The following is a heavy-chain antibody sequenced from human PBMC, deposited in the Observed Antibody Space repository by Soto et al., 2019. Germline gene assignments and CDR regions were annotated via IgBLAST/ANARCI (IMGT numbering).Heavy chain of an antibody. CDR2: INPSGGST. CDR1: GYTFTSYY. D-gene: IGHD7-27*01. V-gene: IGHV1-46*01. Sequence: ASVKVSCKASGYTFTSYYMHWVRQAPGQGLEWMGIINPSGGSTSYAQKFQGRVTMTRDTSTSTVYMELSSLRSEDTAVYYCARAGVEDGDDHKDAFDIWGQGTMVTVSS. J-gene: IGHJ3*02. CDR3: ARAGVEDGDDHKDAFDI.